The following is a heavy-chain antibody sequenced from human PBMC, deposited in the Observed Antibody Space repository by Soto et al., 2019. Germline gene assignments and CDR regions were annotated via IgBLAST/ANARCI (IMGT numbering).Heavy chain of an antibody. Sequence: QVQLVQSGAEVKKPGASVKVSCKASGYTFTTYGISWVRQAPGQGLEWMGWISAYSGSTKFAQKLQGRVTTTTDTATTTAYMELRSLTSDDTAVYYCARESTKSSSWPDYVDYWGQGTLGTVSA. CDR1: GYTFTTYG. CDR3: ARESTKSSSWPDYVDY. V-gene: IGHV1-18*01. CDR2: ISAYSGST. J-gene: IGHJ4*02. D-gene: IGHD6-13*01.